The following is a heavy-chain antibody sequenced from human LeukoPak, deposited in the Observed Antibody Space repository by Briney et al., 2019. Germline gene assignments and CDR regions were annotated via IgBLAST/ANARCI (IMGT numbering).Heavy chain of an antibody. J-gene: IGHJ5*02. CDR1: GGSITSYY. Sequence: PSETLSLTCSVSGGSITSYYWSWIRQSPMKGLEWIGSVYNRGTTYYNPSLKSRVTISGDTSKNQLSLRMTYVTTADTAVYFCARDYGGNSGEFVPSGQGTLVTVSS. V-gene: IGHV4-59*01. CDR2: VYNRGTT. CDR3: ARDYGGNSGEFVP. D-gene: IGHD4-23*01.